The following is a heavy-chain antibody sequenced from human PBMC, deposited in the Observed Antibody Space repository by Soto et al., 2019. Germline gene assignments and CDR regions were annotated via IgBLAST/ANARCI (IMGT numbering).Heavy chain of an antibody. CDR1: GGSIASSPYY. CDR3: ARSFSDWYYFDY. D-gene: IGHD3-9*01. V-gene: IGHV4-39*07. Sequence: PSETLYLTCTVSGGSIASSPYYWGWFRQSPGKGLEWIESIYYSGVTHYNPSLKSRVTVSVDTSKNQFSLNLDSVTAADTAIYFCARSFSDWYYFDYWGMGTLVTVS. CDR2: IYYSGVT. J-gene: IGHJ4*02.